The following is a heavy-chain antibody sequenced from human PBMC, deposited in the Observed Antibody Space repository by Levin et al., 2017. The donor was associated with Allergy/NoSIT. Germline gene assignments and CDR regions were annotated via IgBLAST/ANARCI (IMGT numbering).Heavy chain of an antibody. CDR2: MNPNSGNT. CDR1: GYTFTSYD. J-gene: IGHJ5*02. CDR3: ARGVAAAGTRAKWFDP. V-gene: IGHV1-8*01. Sequence: ASVKVSCKASGYTFTSYDINWVRQATGQGLEWMGWMNPNSGNTGYAQKFQGRVTMTRNTSISTAYMELSSLRSEDTAVYYCARGVAAAGTRAKWFDPWGQGTLVTVSS. D-gene: IGHD6-13*01.